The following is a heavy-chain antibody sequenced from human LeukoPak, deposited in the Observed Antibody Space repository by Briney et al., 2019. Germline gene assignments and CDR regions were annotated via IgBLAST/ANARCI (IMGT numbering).Heavy chain of an antibody. V-gene: IGHV1-2*02. J-gene: IGHJ3*02. Sequence: ASVKVSCKASGYTFTGYYMHWVRQAPGQGLEWMGWINPNSGGTNYAQKFQGRVTMTRDTSISTAYMELSRLRSDDTAVYYCARSQSYDDAFDIWGQGTMVTVSS. D-gene: IGHD3-16*02. CDR3: ARSQSYDDAFDI. CDR2: INPNSGGT. CDR1: GYTFTGYY.